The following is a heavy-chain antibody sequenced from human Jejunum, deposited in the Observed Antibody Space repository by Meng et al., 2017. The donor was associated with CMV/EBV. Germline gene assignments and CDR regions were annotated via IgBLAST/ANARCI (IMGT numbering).Heavy chain of an antibody. J-gene: IGHJ4*02. CDR2: ISGSGDST. CDR1: AFTFNTYA. V-gene: IGHV3-23*01. Sequence: AFTFNTYAMSWVRQAPGKGLEWVSHISGSGDSTYHTDSVKGRFTISRDNARSTLFLQLNSLRPDDTAMYFCATTITVNTGLGGFWGQGTLVTVSS. D-gene: IGHD1-20*01. CDR3: ATTITVNTGLGGF.